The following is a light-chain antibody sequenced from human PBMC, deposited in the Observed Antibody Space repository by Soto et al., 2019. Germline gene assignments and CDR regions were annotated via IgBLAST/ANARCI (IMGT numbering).Light chain of an antibody. CDR2: GAS. J-gene: IGKJ1*01. CDR1: QSVPSNY. Sequence: EIVLTQSPGGLSLSPGERATLSCRASQSVPSNYLGWYHQKPGRAPRLLIYGASTSATGIPDRFSGSGSGTDFTLTISRLEPEDFGVYWCQQYGSSPLTWTFGQGTRVEIK. CDR3: QQYGSSPLTWT. V-gene: IGKV3-20*01.